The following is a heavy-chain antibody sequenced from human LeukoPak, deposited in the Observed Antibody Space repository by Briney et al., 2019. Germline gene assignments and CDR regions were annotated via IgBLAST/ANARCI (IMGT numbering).Heavy chain of an antibody. CDR1: GGSFSGYY. CDR3: ARVDTAMDPYFDY. D-gene: IGHD5-18*01. V-gene: IGHV4-34*01. J-gene: IGHJ4*02. Sequence: SETLSLTCAVYGGSFSGYYWSWIRQPPGKGLEWIGEINHSGSTNYNPSLKSRVTISLDKSKNQFSLKLISVTAADTAVYYCARVDTAMDPYFDYWGQGTLVTVSS. CDR2: INHSGST.